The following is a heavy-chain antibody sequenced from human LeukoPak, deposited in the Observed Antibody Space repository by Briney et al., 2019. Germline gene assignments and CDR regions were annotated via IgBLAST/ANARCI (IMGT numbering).Heavy chain of an antibody. J-gene: IGHJ4*02. CDR3: ARGSFYDFWSGREKRPLDY. CDR1: GGSISSSSYY. V-gene: IGHV4-39*07. Sequence: SETLSLTCTVSGGSISSSSYYWGWIRQPPGKGLEWIGSIYYSGSTYYNPSLKSRVTISVDTSKNQFSLKLSSVTAADTAVYYCARGSFYDFWSGREKRPLDYWGQGTLVTVSS. D-gene: IGHD3-3*01. CDR2: IYYSGST.